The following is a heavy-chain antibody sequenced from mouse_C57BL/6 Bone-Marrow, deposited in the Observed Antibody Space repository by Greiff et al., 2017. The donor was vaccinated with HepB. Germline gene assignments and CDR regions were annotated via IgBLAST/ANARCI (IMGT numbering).Heavy chain of an antibody. V-gene: IGHV5-12*01. D-gene: IGHD3-2*02. CDR2: ISNGGGST. Sequence: VQLKESGGGLVQPGGSLKLSCAASGFTFSDYYMYWVRQTPEKRLEWVAYISNGGGSTYYPDTVKGRFTISRDNAKNTLYLQMSRLKSEDTAMYYCARHLRNYAMDYWGQGTSVTVSS. J-gene: IGHJ4*01. CDR1: GFTFSDYY. CDR3: ARHLRNYAMDY.